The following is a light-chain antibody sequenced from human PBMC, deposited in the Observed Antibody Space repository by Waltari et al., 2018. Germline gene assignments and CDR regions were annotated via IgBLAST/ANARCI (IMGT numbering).Light chain of an antibody. V-gene: IGLV2-11*01. J-gene: IGLJ2*01. CDR3: FSFAGSYGI. CDR1: SNDIGGSNH. CDR2: GVT. Sequence: QSALTHPRSVSGSPGQSLTISCTRTSNDIGGSNHVSWFQQHPGKAPKLMIFGVTSRPSGVPDRFSGSKSGNTAFLTISGLQAEDETEYYCFSFAGSYGIFGGGTKLTVL.